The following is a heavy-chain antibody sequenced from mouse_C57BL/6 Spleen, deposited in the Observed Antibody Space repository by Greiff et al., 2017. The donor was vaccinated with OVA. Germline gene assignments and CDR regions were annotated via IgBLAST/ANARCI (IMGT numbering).Heavy chain of an antibody. CDR2: IYPRDGST. Sequence: QVQLKQSGPELVKPGASVKLSCKASGYTFTSYDINWVKQRPGQGLEWIGWIYPRDGSTKYNEKFKGKATLTVDTSSSTAYMELHSLTSEDSAVYFCASRQLRLRGYFDYWGQGTTLTVSS. J-gene: IGHJ2*01. D-gene: IGHD3-2*02. CDR3: ASRQLRLRGYFDY. V-gene: IGHV1-85*01. CDR1: GYTFTSYD.